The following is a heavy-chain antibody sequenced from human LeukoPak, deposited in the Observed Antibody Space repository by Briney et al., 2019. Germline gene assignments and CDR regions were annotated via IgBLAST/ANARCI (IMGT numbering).Heavy chain of an antibody. CDR2: INPHSGAT. V-gene: IGHV1-2*02. D-gene: IGHD3-10*01. CDR1: GYTFTSYY. J-gene: IGHJ5*02. Sequence: GASVKVSCKASGYTFTSYYIHWVRQAPGQGPEWMGWINPHSGATNYAQNFQGRVTMTRDTSISTAYMELSSLTSDDTAMYYCSRDLLMYYSGSGESTWGQGTQVTVSS. CDR3: SRDLLMYYSGSGEST.